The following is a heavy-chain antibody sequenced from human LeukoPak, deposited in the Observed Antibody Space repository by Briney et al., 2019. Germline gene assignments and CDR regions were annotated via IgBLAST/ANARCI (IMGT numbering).Heavy chain of an antibody. D-gene: IGHD6-19*01. CDR1: GFTFSSYS. CDR2: ISSSSSYI. Sequence: GGSLRLSCAASGFTFSSYSMNWVRQAPGKGLEWVSSISSSSSYIYYADSVKGRFTISRDNTKNSLYLQMNSLRAEDTAVYYCARVYSSGWPRSVNYGMDVWGQGTTVTVSS. J-gene: IGHJ6*02. CDR3: ARVYSSGWPRSVNYGMDV. V-gene: IGHV3-21*04.